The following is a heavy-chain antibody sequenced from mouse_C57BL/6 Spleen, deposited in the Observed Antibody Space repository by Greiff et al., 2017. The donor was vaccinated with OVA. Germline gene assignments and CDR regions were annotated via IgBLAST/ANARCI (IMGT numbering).Heavy chain of an antibody. Sequence: DVKLVESGGGLVKPGGSLKLSCAASGFTFSDYGMHWVRQAPEKGLEWVAYISSGSSTIYYADTVKGRFTLSRDNAKNTLFLQMTSLRSEDTAVYYCARNYGSSYDDYWGQGTTLTVSS. D-gene: IGHD1-1*01. J-gene: IGHJ2*01. V-gene: IGHV5-17*01. CDR3: ARNYGSSYDDY. CDR2: ISSGSSTI. CDR1: GFTFSDYG.